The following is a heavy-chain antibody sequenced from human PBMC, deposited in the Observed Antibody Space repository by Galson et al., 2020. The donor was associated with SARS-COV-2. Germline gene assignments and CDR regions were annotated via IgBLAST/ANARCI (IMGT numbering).Heavy chain of an antibody. CDR3: AKGSKYFDYVFDS. CDR2: ISDSGGRT. J-gene: IGHJ4*02. V-gene: IGHV3-23*01. D-gene: IGHD3-16*01. CDR1: GFIFSTYA. Sequence: GESLKISCTASGFIFSTYAMSWVRQAPGKGLEWVSHISDSGGRTYYADSVKGRFTISRDNSKNTLFVQMNSLTAEDTAVYYCAKGSKYFDYVFDSWGQGTLVTVSS.